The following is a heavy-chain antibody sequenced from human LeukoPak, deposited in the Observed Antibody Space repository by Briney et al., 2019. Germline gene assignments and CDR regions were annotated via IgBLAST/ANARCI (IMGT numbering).Heavy chain of an antibody. CDR2: IYSTGVT. CDR1: GGSISNGAYY. Sequence: PSQTLSLTCTVSGGSISNGAYYWSWIRQPARKTLEWIGRIYSTGVTDYSPSFKSRVSMSLDTSRNHFSLKLRSVTAADTAMYYCARIGSHNDFWSGYSHWGQGTLVAVSS. CDR3: ARIGSHNDFWSGYSH. J-gene: IGHJ4*02. V-gene: IGHV4-61*02. D-gene: IGHD3-3*01.